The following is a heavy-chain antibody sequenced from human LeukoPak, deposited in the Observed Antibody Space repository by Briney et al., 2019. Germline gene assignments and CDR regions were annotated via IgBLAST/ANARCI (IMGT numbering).Heavy chain of an antibody. CDR3: ARDTTGYSSSWYDY. Sequence: GSSVKVSCKASGGTFSSYAISWVRQAPGQGLEWMGRIIPILGIANYAQKFQGRVTMTTDTSTSTAYMELRSLRSDDTAVYYCARDTTGYSSSWYDYWGQGTLVTVSS. CDR1: GGTFSSYA. V-gene: IGHV1-69*04. D-gene: IGHD6-13*01. CDR2: IIPILGIA. J-gene: IGHJ4*02.